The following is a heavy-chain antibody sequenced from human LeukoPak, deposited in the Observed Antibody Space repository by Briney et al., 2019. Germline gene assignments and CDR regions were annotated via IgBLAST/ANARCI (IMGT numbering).Heavy chain of an antibody. Sequence: GGSLRLSCAASGFTVSSNYMSWVRQAPGKGLEWVSVIYSGGSTYYADSVKGRFTISRDNSKSTLYIQMNSLRAEDTALYHCAREFSGDYWFDPWGQGTLVTVSS. V-gene: IGHV3-53*01. CDR3: AREFSGDYWFDP. D-gene: IGHD4-17*01. CDR1: GFTVSSNY. CDR2: IYSGGST. J-gene: IGHJ5*02.